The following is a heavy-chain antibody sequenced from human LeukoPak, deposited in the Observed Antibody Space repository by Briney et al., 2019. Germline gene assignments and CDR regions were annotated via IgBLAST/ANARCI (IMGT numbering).Heavy chain of an antibody. D-gene: IGHD3-22*01. CDR1: GFTFSSHN. J-gene: IGHJ4*02. Sequence: PGGSLRLSCAASGFTFSSHNMNWVRQAPGKGLEWVSSISGRGNYIFYADSVKGRFTISRDSAKNSLSLQMNSLRAEDTAVYYCAKDQGFDYYDSSGYYLDDWGQGTLVTVSS. CDR3: AKDQGFDYYDSSGYYLDD. V-gene: IGHV3-21*01. CDR2: ISGRGNYI.